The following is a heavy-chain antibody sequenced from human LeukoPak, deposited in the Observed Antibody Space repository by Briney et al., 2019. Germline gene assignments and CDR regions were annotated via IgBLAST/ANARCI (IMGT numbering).Heavy chain of an antibody. J-gene: IGHJ4*02. CDR2: IRYDGSNK. Sequence: GGSLRLSCAASGFPFSSYGMQWVRQAPGKGLEWVAFIRYDGSNKYYADSVKGRFTISRDNSKNTLYLQMNSLRAEDTAVYYCAKGLGVPNDYWGQGTLVTVSS. CDR3: AKGLGVPNDY. D-gene: IGHD1-26*01. V-gene: IGHV3-30*02. CDR1: GFPFSSYG.